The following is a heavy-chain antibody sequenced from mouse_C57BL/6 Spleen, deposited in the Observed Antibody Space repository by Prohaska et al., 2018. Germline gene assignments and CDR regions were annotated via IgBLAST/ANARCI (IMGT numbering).Heavy chain of an antibody. J-gene: IGHJ1*03. CDR1: GFTFSGFW. Sequence: EVQLLETGGGLVQPGGSRGLSCEGSGFTFSGFWMSWVRQTPGKTLEWIGDINSDGSAIKYAPSIKDRFTIFRDNDKSTLYLQMSNVRSEDTATYFCMRYGDYWYFDVWSTGTTVTVSS. CDR2: INSDGSAI. CDR3: MRYGDYWYFDV. V-gene: IGHV11-2*01.